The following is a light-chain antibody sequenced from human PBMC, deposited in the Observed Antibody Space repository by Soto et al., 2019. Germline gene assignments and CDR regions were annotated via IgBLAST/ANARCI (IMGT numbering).Light chain of an antibody. J-gene: IGLJ1*01. V-gene: IGLV2-14*01. CDR3: SSYTASSTYV. CDR1: SSDVGGYNY. Sequence: QSVVTQPASGSGSPGQSITISCTGTSSDVGGYNYVSWYQQHPGKAPKLMIYDVSNRPSGVSNRFSGSKSGNTASLTISGLQAEDEADYYCSSYTASSTYVFGTGTKVTVL. CDR2: DVS.